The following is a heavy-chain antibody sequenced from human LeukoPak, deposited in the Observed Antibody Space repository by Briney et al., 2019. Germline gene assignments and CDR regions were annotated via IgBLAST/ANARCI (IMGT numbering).Heavy chain of an antibody. CDR1: GFTFYNYA. CDR2: ISYDGSNK. CDR3: AKDGYTGLFDY. D-gene: IGHD5-12*01. J-gene: IGHJ4*02. Sequence: GGSLRLSCAASGFTFYNYALSWVRQAPGKGLEWVAVISYDGSNKYYADSVKGRFTISRDNSKNTLYLQMNSLRAEDTAVYYCAKDGYTGLFDYWGQGTLVTVSS. V-gene: IGHV3-30*18.